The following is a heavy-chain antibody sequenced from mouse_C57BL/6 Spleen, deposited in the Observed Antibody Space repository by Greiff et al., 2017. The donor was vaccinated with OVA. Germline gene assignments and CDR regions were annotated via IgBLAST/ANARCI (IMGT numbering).Heavy chain of an antibody. D-gene: IGHD1-1*01. V-gene: IGHV1-50*01. CDR3: ASYYYGSRFAY. J-gene: IGHJ3*01. CDR1: GYTFTSYW. Sequence: QVQLQQPGAELVKPGASVKLSCKASGYTFTSYWMQWVKQRPGQGLEWIGEIDPSDSYTNYNQKFKGKATLTVDTSSSTAYMQLSSLTSEDSAVYYCASYYYGSRFAYWGQGTLVTVSA. CDR2: IDPSDSYT.